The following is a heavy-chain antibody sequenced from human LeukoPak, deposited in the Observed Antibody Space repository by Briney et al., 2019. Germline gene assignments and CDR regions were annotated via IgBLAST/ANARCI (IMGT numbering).Heavy chain of an antibody. CDR1: GFTFSSYD. CDR2: IGTAGDT. J-gene: IGHJ6*03. V-gene: IGHV3-13*01. D-gene: IGHD3-10*01. CDR3: ARGGWFGEFSQDYYYYYYMDV. Sequence: GGSLRLSCAASGFTFSSYDMHWVRQATGKGLEWVSAIGTAGDTYYPGSVKGRFTISRENAKNSLYLQMNSLRAGDTAVHYCARGGWFGEFSQDYYYYYYMDVWGKGTTATISS.